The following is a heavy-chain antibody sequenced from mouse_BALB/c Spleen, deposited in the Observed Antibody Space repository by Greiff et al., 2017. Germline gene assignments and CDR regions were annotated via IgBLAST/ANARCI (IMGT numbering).Heavy chain of an antibody. CDR3: ARSRDGEAMDY. Sequence: EVMLVESGGGLAQPGGSRKLSCAASGFTFSSFGMHWVRQAPEKGLEWVAYISSGSSTIYYADTVKGRFTISRDNPKNTLFLQMTSLRSEDTAMYYCARSRDGEAMDYWGQGTSVTVSS. D-gene: IGHD3-3*01. J-gene: IGHJ4*01. CDR2: ISSGSSTI. CDR1: GFTFSSFG. V-gene: IGHV5-17*02.